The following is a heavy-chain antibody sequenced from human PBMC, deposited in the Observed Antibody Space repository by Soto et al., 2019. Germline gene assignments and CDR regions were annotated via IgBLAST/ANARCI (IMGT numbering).Heavy chain of an antibody. V-gene: IGHV3-64*01. CDR3: ARRAGPHFYYMYV. CDR2: ISSNGVGT. J-gene: IGHJ6*03. D-gene: IGHD6-13*01. Sequence: PGGSLRLSCAASGFTLSGYAMDWVRQAPGKGLEYVSGISSNGVGTYYANSVQGRFTISRDNSKNTVYLQMGSLRPEDMAVYYCARRAGPHFYYMYVWGKGTTVTVSS. CDR1: GFTLSGYA.